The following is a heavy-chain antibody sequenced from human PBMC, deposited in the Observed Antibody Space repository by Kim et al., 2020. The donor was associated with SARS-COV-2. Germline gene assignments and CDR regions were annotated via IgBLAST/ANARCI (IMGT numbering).Heavy chain of an antibody. J-gene: IGHJ4*02. CDR2: IDDSGNT. Sequence: SETLSLTCTVSGGSISNSYYRGWVRQPPGKGLEWIGSIDDSGNTYYNPSLKTRVTVSGDTSKKHFSLKLTSVTAADTAVYYCARHQVTISVWGQGTQVTVSS. CDR3: ARHQVTISV. CDR1: GGSISNSYY. V-gene: IGHV4-39*01. D-gene: IGHD3-3*01.